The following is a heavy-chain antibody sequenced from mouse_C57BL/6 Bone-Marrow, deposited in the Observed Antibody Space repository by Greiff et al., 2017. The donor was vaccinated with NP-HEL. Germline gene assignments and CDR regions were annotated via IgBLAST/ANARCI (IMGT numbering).Heavy chain of an antibody. Sequence: QVQLQQSDAELVKPGASVKISCKVSGYTFTDHTIHWMKQRPEQGLEWIGYIYPRDGSTKYNEKFKGKATLTADKSSSTAYMQLNSLTSEDSAVYVVESRLRRDYYAMDYWGQGTSVTVSS. CDR2: IYPRDGST. CDR1: GYTFTDHT. D-gene: IGHD2-2*01. V-gene: IGHV1-78*01. J-gene: IGHJ4*01. CDR3: ESRLRRDYYAMDY.